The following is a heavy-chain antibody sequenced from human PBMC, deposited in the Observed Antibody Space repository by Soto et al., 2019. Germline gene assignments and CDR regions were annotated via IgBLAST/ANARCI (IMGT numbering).Heavy chain of an antibody. CDR2: IWYDGSNK. D-gene: IGHD5-18*01. CDR1: GFTFSSYG. J-gene: IGHJ4*02. V-gene: IGHV3-33*01. Sequence: GGSLRLSCAASGFTFSSYGMHWVRQAPGKGLEWVAVIWYDGSNKYYADSVKGRFTISRDNSKNTLYLQMNSLRAEDTAVYYCARDGPAMEFDWDYWGQGTLVTVSS. CDR3: ARDGPAMEFDWDY.